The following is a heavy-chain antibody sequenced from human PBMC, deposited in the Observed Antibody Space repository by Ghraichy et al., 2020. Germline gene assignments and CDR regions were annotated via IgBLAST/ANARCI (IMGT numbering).Heavy chain of an antibody. D-gene: IGHD3-22*01. Sequence: ASVKVSCKASGYTFSSYDINWVRQATGQGLEWMGWMNPNSGNTGYAQKFQGRVTMTRNTSISTAYMELGSLRSEDTAVDYCARGQGRGDSSAYYYGGRYYYYGMDVWGQGTTVTVSS. CDR1: GYTFSSYD. J-gene: IGHJ6*02. CDR3: ARGQGRGDSSAYYYGGRYYYYGMDV. V-gene: IGHV1-8*01. CDR2: MNPNSGNT.